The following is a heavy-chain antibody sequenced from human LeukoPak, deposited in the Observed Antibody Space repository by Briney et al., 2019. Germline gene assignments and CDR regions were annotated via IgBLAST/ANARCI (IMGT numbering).Heavy chain of an antibody. Sequence: GGPLRLSFAVSGFTVSSNYRAWFRQAPGRGRKWVSISYSDESTHYADAVKGRFTISRDNSKNTLWLQMNSLRAEDTAVYYCARLAYGECLKNWGQGTLVTVSS. J-gene: IGHJ4*02. CDR1: GFTVSSNY. CDR3: ARLAYGECLKN. CDR2: SYSDEST. V-gene: IGHV3-66*01. D-gene: IGHD4-17*01.